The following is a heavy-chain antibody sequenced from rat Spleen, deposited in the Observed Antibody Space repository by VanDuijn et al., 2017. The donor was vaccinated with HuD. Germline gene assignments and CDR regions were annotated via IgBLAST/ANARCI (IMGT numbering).Heavy chain of an antibody. J-gene: IGHJ4*01. CDR2: ISYDGSST. Sequence: EVQLVESGGGLVQPGRSLKLSCVASGFTFNNYWMTWIRQAPTKGLEWVATISYDGSSTYYRDSVKGRFTISRDNAKSTLYLQMDSLRSEDTATYYCARLDRGGYVMDAWGQGASVTVSS. V-gene: IGHV5-29*01. D-gene: IGHD1-5*01. CDR1: GFTFNNYW. CDR3: ARLDRGGYVMDA.